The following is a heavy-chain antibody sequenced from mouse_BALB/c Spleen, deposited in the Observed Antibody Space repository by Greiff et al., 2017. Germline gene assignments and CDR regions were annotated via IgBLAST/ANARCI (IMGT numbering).Heavy chain of an antibody. CDR2: ILPGSGST. CDR1: GYTFSSYW. J-gene: IGHJ3*01. CDR3: ARSYYGPWFAY. D-gene: IGHD1-1*01. Sequence: QVQLQQSGAELMKPGASVKISCKATGYTFSSYWIEWVKQRPGHGLEWIGEILPGSGSTNYNEKFKGKATFTADTSSNTAYMQLSSLTSEDSAVYDCARSYYGPWFAYWGQGTLVTVSA. V-gene: IGHV1-9*01.